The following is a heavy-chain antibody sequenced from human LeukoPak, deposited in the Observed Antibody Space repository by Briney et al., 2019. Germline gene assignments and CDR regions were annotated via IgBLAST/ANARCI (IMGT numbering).Heavy chain of an antibody. J-gene: IGHJ3*02. CDR3: ARGSSGWYKDAFDI. CDR1: GFTFSSYA. D-gene: IGHD6-19*01. Sequence: PGGSLRLSCAASGFTFSSYAMHWVRQAPGKGLEYVSAISSNGGSTYYADSVKGRFTISRDNSKNTLYLQMGSLRAEDMAVYCCARGSSGWYKDAFDIWGQGTMVTVSS. V-gene: IGHV3-64*02. CDR2: ISSNGGST.